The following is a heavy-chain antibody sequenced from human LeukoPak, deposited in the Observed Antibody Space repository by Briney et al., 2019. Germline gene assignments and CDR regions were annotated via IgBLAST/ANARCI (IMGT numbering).Heavy chain of an antibody. CDR3: ARDLGP. CDR1: GLTFSSYS. V-gene: IGHV3-21*01. Sequence: GGPLRLSCAASGLTFSSYSMNGVRQAPGKGLGGVSSISSSSSYIYYPDSVKGRFPISRDTPKTHRNLQMTGLRAEDTAVYYVARDLGPWGQGTLVTVSS. CDR2: ISSSSSYI. J-gene: IGHJ5*02.